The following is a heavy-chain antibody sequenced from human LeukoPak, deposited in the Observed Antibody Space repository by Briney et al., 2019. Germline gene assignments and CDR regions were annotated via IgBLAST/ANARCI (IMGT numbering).Heavy chain of an antibody. Sequence: ASVKVSCKASGYTFTSYGISWVRQAPGQGLEWMGWISAYNGNTNYAQKLQGRVTMTTDTSTSTAYMELRSLRSDDTAVYYCARDRFPYGAAAGTYWGQGTLVTVSS. J-gene: IGHJ4*02. CDR2: ISAYNGNT. D-gene: IGHD6-13*01. V-gene: IGHV1-18*01. CDR3: ARDRFPYGAAAGTY. CDR1: GYTFTSYG.